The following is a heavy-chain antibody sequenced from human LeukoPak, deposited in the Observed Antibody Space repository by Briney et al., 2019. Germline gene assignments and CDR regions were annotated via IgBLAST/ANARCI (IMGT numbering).Heavy chain of an antibody. CDR3: AGDRIAARPPYYYYMDV. CDR1: GGSISSYY. D-gene: IGHD6-6*01. Sequence: PSETLSLTCTVSGGSISSYYWSWIRQPPGKGLEWIGYIYYSGSTNYNPSLKSRVTISVDTSKNQFSLKLSSVTAADTAVYYCAGDRIAARPPYYYYMDVWGKGTTVTVSS. V-gene: IGHV4-59*01. CDR2: IYYSGST. J-gene: IGHJ6*03.